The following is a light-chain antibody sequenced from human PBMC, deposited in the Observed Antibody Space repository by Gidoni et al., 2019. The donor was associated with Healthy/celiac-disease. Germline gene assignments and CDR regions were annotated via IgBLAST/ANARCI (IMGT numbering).Light chain of an antibody. Sequence: DIQMTQSPSSLSASVGDRVTITCRASQSISSYLNWHQQQPGKAPKLLIYAASSLQSGVPSRFSGSGSVTDFTLTISSLQPEDFATYYCQQSYSTPQTFGQGTKVEIK. CDR3: QQSYSTPQT. J-gene: IGKJ1*01. CDR2: AAS. V-gene: IGKV1-39*01. CDR1: QSISSY.